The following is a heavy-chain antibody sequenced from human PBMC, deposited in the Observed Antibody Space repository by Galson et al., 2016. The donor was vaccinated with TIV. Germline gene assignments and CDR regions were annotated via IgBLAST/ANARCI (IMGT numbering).Heavy chain of an antibody. J-gene: IGHJ4*02. V-gene: IGHV3-20*04. Sequence: SLRLSCAASGFTFDDFGMSWVRQVPGKGLEWVSGINWNGNRTGYADSVKGRFTISRDNAKNSLYLQMNSLRAEGTALYYCARYYYDRGGYSYESRDFFDYWGQGTLVTVSS. CDR1: GFTFDDFG. D-gene: IGHD3-22*01. CDR2: INWNGNRT. CDR3: ARYYYDRGGYSYESRDFFDY.